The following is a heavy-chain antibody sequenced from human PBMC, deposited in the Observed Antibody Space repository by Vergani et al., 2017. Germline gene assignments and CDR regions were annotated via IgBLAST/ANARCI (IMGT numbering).Heavy chain of an antibody. D-gene: IGHD3-10*01. CDR1: GFTFGYYA. Sequence: VQLEESGGGVVQPGRSLRLSCAGSGFTFGYYAMDWFRQAPGQGLEWVGGIRSKAYGQATIYAASVKGRFTISRDDSKSIAYLQMNNLQTEDTAMYYCVRDQVTMLRGSDALDIWGQGTMVTVSS. CDR2: IRSKAYGQAT. J-gene: IGHJ3*02. CDR3: VRDQVTMLRGSDALDI. V-gene: IGHV3-49*03.